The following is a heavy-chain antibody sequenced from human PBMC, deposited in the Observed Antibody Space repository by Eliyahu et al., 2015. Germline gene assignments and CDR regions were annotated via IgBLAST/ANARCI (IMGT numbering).Heavy chain of an antibody. CDR2: XSYSGNA. D-gene: IGHD6-19*01. J-gene: IGHJ4*02. CDR1: GGSIRRSDYV. CDR3: ARRAVSGGYFDY. Sequence: QLQLQESGPGLVKPSLTLSLTXPVPGGSIRRSDYVWGWIRQPPGKGLEWIGSXSYSGNAYSKPSLKSRVAISVDTSKNQFSLKLKSVTAADTAVYYCARRAVSGGYFDYWGQGTLVTVSS. V-gene: IGHV4-39*01.